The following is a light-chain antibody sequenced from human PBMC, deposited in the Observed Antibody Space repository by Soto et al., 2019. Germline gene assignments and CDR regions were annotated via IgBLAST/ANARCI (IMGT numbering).Light chain of an antibody. Sequence: DVVLTQSPLSLPVTLGQPASISCRSSQSLADSDGKTYLNWFQQRPGQTPRRLIYKVSNRDSGVPDRLSGSGSGADFTMKISRVEAEDVGVYYCMQGTYWPPWTFGQGTKVEIK. V-gene: IGKV2-30*01. CDR3: MQGTYWPPWT. CDR1: QSLADSDGKTY. CDR2: KVS. J-gene: IGKJ1*01.